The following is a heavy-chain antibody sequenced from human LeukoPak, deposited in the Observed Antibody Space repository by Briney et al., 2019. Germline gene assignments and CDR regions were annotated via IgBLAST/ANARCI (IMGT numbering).Heavy chain of an antibody. J-gene: IGHJ4*02. Sequence: GGSLRLSCAASGFTFSDYYMSWIRQAPGKGLEWVSYISSSGSTIYYADSVKGRFNLSRGNAKNSLYLQMNSLRAEDTAVYSCASTLRWLLPYYFDYWGQGTLVTVSS. V-gene: IGHV3-11*04. CDR1: GFTFSDYY. CDR3: ASTLRWLLPYYFDY. D-gene: IGHD1-26*01. CDR2: ISSSGSTI.